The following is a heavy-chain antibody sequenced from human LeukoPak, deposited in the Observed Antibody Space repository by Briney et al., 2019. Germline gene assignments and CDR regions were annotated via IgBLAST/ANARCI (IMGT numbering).Heavy chain of an antibody. CDR3: AAELVTTNGYYGMDV. Sequence: GRSLRLSCAASGFTFDDYAMHWVRQAPGKGLEWVSGISWNSGSIGYADSVKGRFTISRDNAKNSLYLQMNSLRAEDTALYYCAAELVTTNGYYGMDVWGQGATVTVSS. CDR1: GFTFDDYA. CDR2: ISWNSGSI. V-gene: IGHV3-9*01. D-gene: IGHD4-17*01. J-gene: IGHJ6*02.